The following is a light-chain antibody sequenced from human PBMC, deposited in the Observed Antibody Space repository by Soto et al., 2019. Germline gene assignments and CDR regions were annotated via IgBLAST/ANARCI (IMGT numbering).Light chain of an antibody. V-gene: IGKV1-17*01. CDR1: QSISSY. CDR2: AAS. CDR3: LQHNSYPWT. J-gene: IGKJ1*01. Sequence: DIQMTQYTSSLSASVGDRVTITCRASQSISSYLNWYQQKPGKAPKRLIYAASSLQSGVPSRFSGSGSGTEFTLTISSLQPEDFATYYCLQHNSYPWTFGQGTKVDI.